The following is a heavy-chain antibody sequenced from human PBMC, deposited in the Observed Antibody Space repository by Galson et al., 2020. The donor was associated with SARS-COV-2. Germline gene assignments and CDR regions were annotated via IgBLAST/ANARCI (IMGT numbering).Heavy chain of an antibody. CDR3: ASHRSIIAATFDS. CDR1: GGSINDYY. CDR2: IYYSGTT. Sequence: SETLSLTCVVSGGSINDYYWSWIRQPPGKGLEWIGYIYYSGTTYYSPSLRSRATISIDTSKNQFSLKLNSVTAADTAVYYCASHRSIIAATFDSWGRGALVSVSS. V-gene: IGHV4-59*01. D-gene: IGHD2-15*01. J-gene: IGHJ4*02.